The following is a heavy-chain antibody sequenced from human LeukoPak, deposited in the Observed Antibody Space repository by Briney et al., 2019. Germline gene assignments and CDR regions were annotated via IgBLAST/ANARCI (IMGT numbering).Heavy chain of an antibody. Sequence: ASVKVSCKASGYTFTGYYMHWVRQAPGQGLEWMGWINPNSGGTNYAQKFQGRVTMTRGTSISTAYMELSRLRSDDTAVYYCARDPHYYDSSGAFDYWGQGTLVTVSS. CDR1: GYTFTGYY. CDR2: INPNSGGT. D-gene: IGHD3-22*01. V-gene: IGHV1-2*02. J-gene: IGHJ4*02. CDR3: ARDPHYYDSSGAFDY.